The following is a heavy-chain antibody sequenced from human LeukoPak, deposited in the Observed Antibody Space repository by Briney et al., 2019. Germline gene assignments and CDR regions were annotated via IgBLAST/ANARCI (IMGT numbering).Heavy chain of an antibody. CDR3: ARGGGYDSSGYYWGYFDY. D-gene: IGHD3-22*01. Sequence: SETLSLTCAVYGGSFSGYYWSWIRQPPGKGLEWIGEINHSGSTNYNPSLKSRVTISVDTSKNQFSLKLSSVTAADTAVYYCARGGGYDSSGYYWGYFDYWGQGTLVTVSS. CDR2: INHSGST. CDR1: GGSFSGYY. J-gene: IGHJ4*02. V-gene: IGHV4-34*01.